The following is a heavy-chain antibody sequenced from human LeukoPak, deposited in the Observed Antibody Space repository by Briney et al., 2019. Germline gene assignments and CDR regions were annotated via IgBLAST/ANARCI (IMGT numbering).Heavy chain of an antibody. D-gene: IGHD3-22*01. CDR2: IYYSGST. Sequence: PSETLSLTCTVSGGSISSSSYYWGWIRQPPGKRLEWIGSIYYSGSTYYNPSLKSRVTISVDTSKNQFSLKLSSVTAADAAVYYCARHGDYYDSSGFDYWGQGTLVTVSS. CDR1: GGSISSSSYY. J-gene: IGHJ4*02. CDR3: ARHGDYYDSSGFDY. V-gene: IGHV4-39*01.